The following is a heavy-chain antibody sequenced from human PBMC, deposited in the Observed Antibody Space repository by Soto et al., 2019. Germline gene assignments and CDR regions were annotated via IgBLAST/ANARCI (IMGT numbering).Heavy chain of an antibody. Sequence: QVQLVESGGGVVQPGRSLRLSCVASGFTFSRYAIHWVRQAPGKGLEWVAVISYDGSDKYYADSVKGGFTISRDNSKNALYLHMNCLRPDDTAVYFCASDYGDYDFLVYCGQGSLVTVFS. D-gene: IGHD4-17*01. CDR1: GFTFSRYA. CDR3: ASDYGDYDFLVY. J-gene: IGHJ4*02. CDR2: ISYDGSDK. V-gene: IGHV3-30-3*01.